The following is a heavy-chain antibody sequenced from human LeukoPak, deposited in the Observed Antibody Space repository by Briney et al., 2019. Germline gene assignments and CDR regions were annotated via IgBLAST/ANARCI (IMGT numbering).Heavy chain of an antibody. CDR3: ARHVGFGELYFDY. CDR1: GGSISSSSYY. D-gene: IGHD3-10*01. J-gene: IGHJ4*02. Sequence: PSETLSLTCTVSGGSISSSSYYWGWLRQPPGKGLEWIGSIYYTGSTYYNPSLKSRVTISVDTSKNQFSLKLRSVTAADTAVYYCARHVGFGELYFDYWGQGTLVTVSS. V-gene: IGHV4-39*01. CDR2: IYYTGST.